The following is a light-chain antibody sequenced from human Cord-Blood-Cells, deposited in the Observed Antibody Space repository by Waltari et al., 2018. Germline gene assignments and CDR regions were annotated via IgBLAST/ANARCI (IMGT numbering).Light chain of an antibody. CDR2: GAS. CDR3: QQYGSSPRT. V-gene: IGKV3-20*01. J-gene: IGKJ2*02. Sequence: DIVLTQSTGPLSLSTGARATLSCRASQRVSSSYLAWYQQKPGQAPRLLIYGASSRATGIPDRFSGSGSGTDVTLTISRLEPEDFAVYYCQQYGSSPRTFGQGTKLEIK. CDR1: QRVSSSY.